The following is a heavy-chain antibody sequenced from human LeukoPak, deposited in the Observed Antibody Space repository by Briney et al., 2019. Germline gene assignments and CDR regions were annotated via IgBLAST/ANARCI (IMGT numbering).Heavy chain of an antibody. V-gene: IGHV3-7*04. D-gene: IGHD2-15*01. CDR2: IKQDGSEK. CDR3: ARVAPYVSSAFDI. CDR1: GFTFSSYS. J-gene: IGHJ3*02. Sequence: GGSLRLSCAVSGFTFSSYSMSWVRQAPGKGLEWVANIKQDGSEKYYVDSVKGRFTISRDNAKNSLYLQMNSLRAEDTAVYYCARVAPYVSSAFDIWGQGTMVTVSS.